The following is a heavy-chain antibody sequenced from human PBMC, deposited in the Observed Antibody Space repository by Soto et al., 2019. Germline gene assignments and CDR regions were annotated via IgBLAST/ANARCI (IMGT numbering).Heavy chain of an antibody. J-gene: IGHJ3*02. V-gene: IGHV1-46*01. Sequence: ASVKVSCKASGYTFTSYYMHWVRQAPGQGLEWMGIINPSGGSTSYAQKFQGRVTMTRDTSTSTVYMELSSLRSEDTAVYYCAAPHTHGPEGKGAFDIWGQGQWSPSPQ. CDR1: GYTFTSYY. CDR2: INPSGGST. CDR3: AAPHTHGPEGKGAFDI. D-gene: IGHD2-8*01.